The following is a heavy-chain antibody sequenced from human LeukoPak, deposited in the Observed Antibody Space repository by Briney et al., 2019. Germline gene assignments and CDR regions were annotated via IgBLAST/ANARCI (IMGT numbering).Heavy chain of an antibody. CDR3: AKRGTANYYDSSGYFWAGDY. V-gene: IGHV3-23*01. J-gene: IGHJ4*02. CDR2: ISGSGGST. D-gene: IGHD3-22*01. Sequence: PGGSLRLSCAASGFTFSSYAMSWVRQAPGKGLEWVSAISGSGGSTYYADSVKGRFTISRDNSKNTLYLQMNSLRAEDTAVYYCAKRGTANYYDSSGYFWAGDYWGQGTLVTVSS. CDR1: GFTFSSYA.